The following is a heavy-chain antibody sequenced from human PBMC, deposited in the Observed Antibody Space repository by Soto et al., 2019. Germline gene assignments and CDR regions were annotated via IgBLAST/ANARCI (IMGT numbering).Heavy chain of an antibody. V-gene: IGHV4-31*03. J-gene: IGHJ4*02. CDR3: ASTSDSSGTSYFDY. D-gene: IGHD3-22*01. Sequence: QVQLQESGPGLVKPSQTLSLTCTVSGGSISSGGYFWSWIRQHPGKGLEWIGYIYYSGSTYYNPSLKSRVTISVDTSKNQFSLKLSYVTAADTAVYYCASTSDSSGTSYFDYWGQGTLVTVSS. CDR1: GGSISSGGYF. CDR2: IYYSGST.